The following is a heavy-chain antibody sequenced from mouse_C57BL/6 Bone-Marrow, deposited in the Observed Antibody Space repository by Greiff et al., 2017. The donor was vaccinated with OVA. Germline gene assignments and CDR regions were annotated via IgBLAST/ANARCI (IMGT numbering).Heavy chain of an antibody. J-gene: IGHJ2*01. Sequence: EVQLVESGGGLVKPGGSLKLSCAASGFTFSDYGMHWVRQAPEKGLEWVAYISSGSSTIYYADTVKGRFTISRDNAKNTLFLQMTSLRSEDTAMYYCARGRVYYYGRGGYYCDYWGQGTTLTVSS. D-gene: IGHD1-1*01. V-gene: IGHV5-17*01. CDR3: ARGRVYYYGRGGYYCDY. CDR1: GFTFSDYG. CDR2: ISSGSSTI.